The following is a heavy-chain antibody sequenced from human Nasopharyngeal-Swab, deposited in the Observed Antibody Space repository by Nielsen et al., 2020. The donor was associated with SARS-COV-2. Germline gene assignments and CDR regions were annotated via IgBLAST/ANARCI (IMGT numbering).Heavy chain of an antibody. J-gene: IGHJ4*02. CDR3: ARAVPNIPVRLPVCY. CDR2: ISTYTGNT. V-gene: IGHV1-18*01. D-gene: IGHD2-2*02. Sequence: ASVKVSCKASGYTFISHGISWVRQAPGQGPEWLGWISTYTGNTNYAQKFKARVTMTTDTSTNTSYMELRSLRSDDTAVYYCARAVPNIPVRLPVCYWGQGTLVTVSS. CDR1: GYTFISHG.